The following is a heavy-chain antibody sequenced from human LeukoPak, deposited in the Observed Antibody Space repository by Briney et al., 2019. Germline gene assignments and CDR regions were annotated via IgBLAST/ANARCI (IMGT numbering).Heavy chain of an antibody. V-gene: IGHV1-2*06. J-gene: IGHJ6*03. Sequence: ASVKVSCKASGYTFTGYYMHWVRQAPGQGLEWMGRINPYRGDTNYAQKFQGRVTMTRETSISTAYMELSRLRSDDTAVYYCARPPRTGAYYYMDVWGKGTTVTVSS. D-gene: IGHD7-27*01. CDR2: INPYRGDT. CDR3: ARPPRTGAYYYMDV. CDR1: GYTFTGYY.